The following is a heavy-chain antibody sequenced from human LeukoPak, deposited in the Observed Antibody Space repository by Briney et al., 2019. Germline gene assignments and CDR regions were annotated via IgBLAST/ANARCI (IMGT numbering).Heavy chain of an antibody. D-gene: IGHD3-16*01. J-gene: IGHJ4*02. Sequence: KSSETLSLTCTVSGYSISSGYYWGWIRQPPGKGLEWIGSIYHSGSTYYNPSLKSRVTISVDTPKNQFSLKLSSVTAADTAVYYCARALGDYVWGSNYFDYWGQGTLVTVSS. CDR3: ARALGDYVWGSNYFDY. V-gene: IGHV4-38-2*02. CDR1: GYSISSGYY. CDR2: IYHSGST.